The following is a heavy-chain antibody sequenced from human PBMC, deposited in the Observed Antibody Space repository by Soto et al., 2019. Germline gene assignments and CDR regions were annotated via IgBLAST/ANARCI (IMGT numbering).Heavy chain of an antibody. V-gene: IGHV4-59*01. CDR2: IYYSGST. J-gene: IGHJ6*02. Sequence: KTSETLSLTCTVSGGSISSYYWSWIRQPPGKGLEWIGYIYYSGSTNYNPSLKSRVTISVDTSKNQFSLKLSSVTAADTAVYYCARDRGSHYDSSGYSYYYYYYGMDVWGQGTTVTVSS. CDR3: ARDRGSHYDSSGYSYYYYYYGMDV. D-gene: IGHD3-22*01. CDR1: GGSISSYY.